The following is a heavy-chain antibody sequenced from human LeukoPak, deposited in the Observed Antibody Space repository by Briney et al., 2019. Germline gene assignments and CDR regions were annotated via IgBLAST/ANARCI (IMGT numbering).Heavy chain of an antibody. Sequence: TGGSLRLSCAASGFAFSSYGMHWVRQAPGKGLEWVAFIRYDGSNKYYADSVKGRFTISRDNSKNTLYLQMNSLRAEDTAVYYCAKTSIAARPRPSTGYFDYWGQGTLVTVSS. CDR3: AKTSIAARPRPSTGYFDY. D-gene: IGHD6-6*01. CDR2: IRYDGSNK. J-gene: IGHJ4*02. V-gene: IGHV3-30*02. CDR1: GFAFSSYG.